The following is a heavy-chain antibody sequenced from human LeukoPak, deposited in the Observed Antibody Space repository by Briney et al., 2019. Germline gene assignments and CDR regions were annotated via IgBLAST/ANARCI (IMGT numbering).Heavy chain of an antibody. CDR2: INPNSGGT. V-gene: IGHV1-2*02. Sequence: ASVKVSCKASGYTFTGYYMHWVRQAPGQGLEWMGWINPNSGGTNYAQKSQGRVTMTRDTSISTAYMELSGLRSDDTAVYYCAREGAGGIAAAGTSAFDIWGQGTMVTVSS. J-gene: IGHJ3*02. CDR1: GYTFTGYY. CDR3: AREGAGGIAAAGTSAFDI. D-gene: IGHD6-13*01.